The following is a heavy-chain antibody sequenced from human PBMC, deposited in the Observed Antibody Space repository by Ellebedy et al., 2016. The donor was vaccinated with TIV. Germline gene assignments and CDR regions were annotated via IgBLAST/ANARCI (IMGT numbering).Heavy chain of an antibody. V-gene: IGHV3-33*01. Sequence: GESLKISCAASGFTFSHYAMHWVRQAPGKGLAWVAVICYDGSHEFFADSVKGRFTISRDNSKNMVPLQVNSLRAEDTAVYYCARKVPAPTTVPPNWYFDLWGRGTLVTVSS. CDR1: GFTFSHYA. CDR3: ARKVPAPTTVPPNWYFDL. J-gene: IGHJ2*01. CDR2: ICYDGSHE. D-gene: IGHD4-17*01.